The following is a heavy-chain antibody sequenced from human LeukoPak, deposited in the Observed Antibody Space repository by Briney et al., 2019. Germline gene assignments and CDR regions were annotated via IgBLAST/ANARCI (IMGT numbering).Heavy chain of an antibody. D-gene: IGHD5-18*01. J-gene: IGHJ4*02. CDR2: IYSGGST. CDR1: GFTVSSNY. Sequence: PGGSLRLSCAASGFTVSSNYMSWVRQAPGKGLEWVSVIYSGGSTYYADSVKGRFTISRDNSKSTLYLQMNSLRAEDTAVYYCARGFRTIQLWSMGAFDYWGQGTLVTVSS. CDR3: ARGFRTIQLWSMGAFDY. V-gene: IGHV3-66*01.